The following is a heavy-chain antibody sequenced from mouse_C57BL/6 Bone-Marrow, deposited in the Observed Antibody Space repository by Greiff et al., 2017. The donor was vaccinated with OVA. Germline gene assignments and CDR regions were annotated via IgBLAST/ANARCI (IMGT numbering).Heavy chain of an antibody. J-gene: IGHJ4*01. CDR1: GFTFSSYG. CDR3: ARQDYGYEMDY. D-gene: IGHD2-2*01. CDR2: ISSGGSYT. Sequence: EVKLVESGGDLVKPGGSLKLSCAASGFTFSSYGMSWVRQTPDKRLEWVATISSGGSYTYYPDNVKGRFTISRDNAKNTLYLQMSRLKSEDTAMYYCARQDYGYEMDYWGQGTSVTVSS. V-gene: IGHV5-6*02.